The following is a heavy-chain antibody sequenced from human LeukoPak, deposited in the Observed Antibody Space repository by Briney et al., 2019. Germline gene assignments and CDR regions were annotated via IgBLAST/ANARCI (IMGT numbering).Heavy chain of an antibody. J-gene: IGHJ4*02. D-gene: IGHD7-27*01. CDR2: IYPGDSDT. V-gene: IGHV5-51*01. Sequence: LGGALQISCRGAGYSFTSYWIGWVRQLPGEGLEWMGIIYPGDSDTRYSPSFQGQVTISADKSISTAYLQWSSLKASDTAMYYCARLKWGYESHFGYWGQGTLVTVSS. CDR3: ARLKWGYESHFGY. CDR1: GYSFTSYW.